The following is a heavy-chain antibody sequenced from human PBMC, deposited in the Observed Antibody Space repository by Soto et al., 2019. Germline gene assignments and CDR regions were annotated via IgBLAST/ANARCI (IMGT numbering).Heavy chain of an antibody. J-gene: IGHJ4*02. D-gene: IGHD6-19*01. CDR1: GFTFTNFG. Sequence: PGGSLRLSYVASGFTFTNFGMSWVRQAPGKGLEWVSSISGGGGSTYYADSVQGRFTISRDNSRNTLYLQMNSLTAEDTAAYYCTKLGVPGTKFFDYWGQGTMVTVSS. CDR2: ISGGGGST. V-gene: IGHV3-23*01. CDR3: TKLGVPGTKFFDY.